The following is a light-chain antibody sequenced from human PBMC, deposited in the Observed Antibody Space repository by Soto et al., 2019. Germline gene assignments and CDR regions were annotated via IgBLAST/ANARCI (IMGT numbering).Light chain of an antibody. Sequence: AIQLTQSPSSLSASVGDRVAITCRASQGLSNALAWYQHKPGQPPKLLIYDTTNLESGVPSRFSGSGSGADFTLTITSLQPEDVATYYCQQYYKYPITFGQGVRLEIK. V-gene: IGKV1D-13*01. CDR3: QQYYKYPIT. J-gene: IGKJ5*01. CDR2: DTT. CDR1: QGLSNA.